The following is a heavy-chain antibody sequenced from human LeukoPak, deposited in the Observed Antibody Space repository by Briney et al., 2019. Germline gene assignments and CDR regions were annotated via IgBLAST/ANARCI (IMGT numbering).Heavy chain of an antibody. D-gene: IGHD1-1*01. J-gene: IGHJ4*02. CDR1: GFTVTDNY. V-gene: IGHV3-30*02. Sequence: GGSLRLSCAASGFTVTDNYMNWVRQAPGKGLEWVAFIRYDGSNKYYADSVKGRFTISRDNSKNTLYLQMNSLRAEDTAVYYCAKWNWRGNYFDYWGQGTLVTVSS. CDR2: IRYDGSNK. CDR3: AKWNWRGNYFDY.